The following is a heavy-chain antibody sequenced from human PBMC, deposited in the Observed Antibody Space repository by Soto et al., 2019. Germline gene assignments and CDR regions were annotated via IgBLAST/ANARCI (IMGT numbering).Heavy chain of an antibody. D-gene: IGHD3-3*01. Sequence: PGGSLRLSCAASGFTFGSYAMSWVRQAPGKGLEWVSAISGSGGSTYYADSVKGRFTISRDNSKNTLYLQMNSLRAEDTAVYYCANLFGGVPKFSPGMDVWGQGTTVTVSS. CDR3: ANLFGGVPKFSPGMDV. CDR1: GFTFGSYA. CDR2: ISGSGGST. V-gene: IGHV3-23*01. J-gene: IGHJ6*02.